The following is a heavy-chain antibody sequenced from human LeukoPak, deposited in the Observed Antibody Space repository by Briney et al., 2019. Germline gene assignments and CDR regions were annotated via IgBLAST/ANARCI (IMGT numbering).Heavy chain of an antibody. V-gene: IGHV3-21*01. Sequence: GGSLRLSCAASGFTFSSYSMNWVRQAPGKGLEWVSSISSSSSYIYYADSVEGRFTISRDNAKNSLYLQMNSLRAEDTAVYYCARDGYEGERDYWGQGTLVTVSS. D-gene: IGHD5-12*01. CDR3: ARDGYEGERDY. CDR1: GFTFSSYS. J-gene: IGHJ4*02. CDR2: ISSSSSYI.